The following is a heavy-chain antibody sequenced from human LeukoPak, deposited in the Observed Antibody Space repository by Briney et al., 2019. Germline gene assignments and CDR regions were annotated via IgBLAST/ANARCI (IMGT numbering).Heavy chain of an antibody. CDR1: GGSISSGGHY. CDR2: IYYSGST. CDR3: ARAHYCSSTSCYGLDWFDP. V-gene: IGHV4-31*03. D-gene: IGHD2-2*01. J-gene: IGHJ5*02. Sequence: TSQTLSLTCTVSGGSISSGGHYWSWIRQHPGKGLEWIGYIYYSGSTYYNPSLKSRVTISVDTSKNQFSLKLSSVTAADTAVYYCARAHYCSSTSCYGLDWFDPWGQGALVTVSS.